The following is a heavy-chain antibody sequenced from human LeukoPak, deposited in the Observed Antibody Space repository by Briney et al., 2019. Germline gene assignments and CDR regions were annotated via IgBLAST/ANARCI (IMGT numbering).Heavy chain of an antibody. Sequence: SETLSLTCAVYGGSFSGYYWSWIRQPPGKGLEWIGEINHSGSTNYNPSLKSRVTISVDTSKNQLSLKLSSVTAADTAVYYCARSITMVRGVIFLFANWFDPWGQGTLVTVSS. CDR3: ARSITMVRGVIFLFANWFDP. D-gene: IGHD3-10*01. CDR1: GGSFSGYY. CDR2: INHSGST. V-gene: IGHV4-34*01. J-gene: IGHJ5*02.